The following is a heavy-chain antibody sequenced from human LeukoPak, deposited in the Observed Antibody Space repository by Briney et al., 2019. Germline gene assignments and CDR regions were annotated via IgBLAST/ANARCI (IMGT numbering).Heavy chain of an antibody. D-gene: IGHD3-9*01. CDR3: ARAPNFDWSPCFDY. CDR1: GGSISSYY. J-gene: IGHJ4*02. V-gene: IGHV4-59*01. Sequence: SETLSLTCTVSGGSISSYYWSWIRQPPGKGLEWIGYIYYSGSTNYNPSLKSRVTISVDTSKNQFSLKLSSVTAADTAVYYCARAPNFDWSPCFDYWGQGTLVTVSS. CDR2: IYYSGST.